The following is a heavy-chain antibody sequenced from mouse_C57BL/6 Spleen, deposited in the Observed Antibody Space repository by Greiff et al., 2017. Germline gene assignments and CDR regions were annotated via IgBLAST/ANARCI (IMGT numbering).Heavy chain of an antibody. CDR2: ISDGGSYT. Sequence: EVKLVESGGGLVKPGGSLKLSCAASGFTFSSYAMSWVRQTPEKRLEWVATISDGGSYTYYPDNVKGRFTISRDNAKNNLYLQMSHLKSEDTAMYYCAREEDGYPYWGQGTLVTVSA. D-gene: IGHD2-3*01. CDR3: AREEDGYPY. CDR1: GFTFSSYA. J-gene: IGHJ3*01. V-gene: IGHV5-4*01.